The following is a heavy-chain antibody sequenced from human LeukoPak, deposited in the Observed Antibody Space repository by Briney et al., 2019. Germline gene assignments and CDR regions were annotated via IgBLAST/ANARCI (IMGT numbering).Heavy chain of an antibody. J-gene: IGHJ4*02. Sequence: PGGSLRLSCAVSGFTTNYMSWVRQAPGKGLEWFSVIYSGDTTYYADPVRGRFTISRDISKNTLYLQMNSLRPEDTAVYHCARDLWDATGYWGQGTLVTVSS. CDR2: IYSGDTT. CDR3: ARDLWDATGY. V-gene: IGHV3-66*02. D-gene: IGHD3-3*01. CDR1: GFTTNY.